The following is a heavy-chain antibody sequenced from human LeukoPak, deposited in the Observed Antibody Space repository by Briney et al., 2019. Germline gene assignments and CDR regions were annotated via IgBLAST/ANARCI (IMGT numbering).Heavy chain of an antibody. Sequence: PGGSLRLSCAASGFTFSSYSMNWVRQAPGKGLEWVSSISSSSSYIYYADSVKGRFTISRDNAKNPLYLQMNSLRAEDTAVYYCARGGYSSSWYPPPWFDPWGQGTLVTVSS. J-gene: IGHJ5*02. V-gene: IGHV3-21*01. D-gene: IGHD6-13*01. CDR2: ISSSSSYI. CDR3: ARGGYSSSWYPPPWFDP. CDR1: GFTFSSYS.